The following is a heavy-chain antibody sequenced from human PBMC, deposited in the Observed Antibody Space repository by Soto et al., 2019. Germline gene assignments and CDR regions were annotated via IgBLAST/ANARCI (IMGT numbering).Heavy chain of an antibody. J-gene: IGHJ6*02. D-gene: IGHD6-25*01. CDR1: GGTFSSYA. CDR2: IIPIFGTA. CDR3: ARKISSGPARYGTDV. Sequence: SVKVSCKASGGTFSSYAISWVRQAPGQGLEWMGGIIPIFGTANYAQKFQGRVTITADESTSTAYMELSSLRSEDTAVYYCARKISSGPARYGTDVWGQGTTVTVSS. V-gene: IGHV1-69*13.